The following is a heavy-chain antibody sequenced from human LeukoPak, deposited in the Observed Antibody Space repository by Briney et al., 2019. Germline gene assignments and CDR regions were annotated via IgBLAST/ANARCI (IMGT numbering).Heavy chain of an antibody. Sequence: GGSLRLSCAASGFTFSSYWMSWVRQAPGKGLEWVANIKQDGSEKYYVDSVKGRFTISRDNAKNSLYLQMNSLRAEDTAVYYCARGIPSTIYWFDPWGQGTLVTVSS. J-gene: IGHJ5*02. CDR2: IKQDGSEK. CDR3: ARGIPSTIYWFDP. V-gene: IGHV3-7*01. CDR1: GFTFSSYW. D-gene: IGHD3-9*01.